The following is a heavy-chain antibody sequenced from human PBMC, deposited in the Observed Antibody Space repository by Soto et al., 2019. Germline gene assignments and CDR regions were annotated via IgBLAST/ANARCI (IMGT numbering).Heavy chain of an antibody. CDR2: IKQDGSEK. CDR3: ASGGTEGWQLGTYYYYGMDV. Sequence: GESLKISCAASGFTFSSYWMSWVRQAPGKGLEWVANIKQDGSEKYYVDSVKGRFTISRDNAKNSLYLQMNSLRAEDTAVYYCASGGTEGWQLGTYYYYGMDVWGQGTTVTVSS. D-gene: IGHD6-6*01. V-gene: IGHV3-7*05. J-gene: IGHJ6*02. CDR1: GFTFSSYW.